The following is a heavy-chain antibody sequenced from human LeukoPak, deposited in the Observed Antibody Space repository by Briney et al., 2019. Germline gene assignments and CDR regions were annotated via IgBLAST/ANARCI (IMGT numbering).Heavy chain of an antibody. CDR1: GFTFSSYS. V-gene: IGHV3-48*04. CDR2: ISSSSSTI. CDR3: ARLFRGFLEDYGRDY. D-gene: IGHD4-17*01. Sequence: GGSLRLSCAASGFTFSSYSMNWVRQAPGKGLEWVSYISSSSSTIYYADSVKGRFTISRDNAKNSLYLQMNSLRAEDTAVYYCARLFRGFLEDYGRDYWGQGTLVTVSS. J-gene: IGHJ4*02.